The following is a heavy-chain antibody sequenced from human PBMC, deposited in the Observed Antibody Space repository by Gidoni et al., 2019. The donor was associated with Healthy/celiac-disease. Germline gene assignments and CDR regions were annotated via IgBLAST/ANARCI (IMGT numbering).Heavy chain of an antibody. J-gene: IGHJ4*02. V-gene: IGHV2-70*01. CDR3: ARILDDYGWGSYPYFDY. CDR1: GFSLSISGRC. Sequence: HVTLRESGPALVKPTQTLTLTCTFSGFSLSISGRCVSWIRQPPGKALELLALSDWDDDKYYSTSLKTRLTISTDTSKNQVVLTMTNMDPVDTATYYCARILDDYGWGSYPYFDYWGQGTLVTVSS. D-gene: IGHD3-16*02. CDR2: SDWDDDK.